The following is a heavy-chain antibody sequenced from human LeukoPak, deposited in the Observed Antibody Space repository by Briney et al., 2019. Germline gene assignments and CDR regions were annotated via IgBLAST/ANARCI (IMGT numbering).Heavy chain of an antibody. J-gene: IGHJ6*03. CDR1: GFTFSSYG. D-gene: IGHD4-17*01. CDR3: AKDRMDGDYPYMDV. CDR2: ISYDGSNK. V-gene: IGHV3-30*18. Sequence: PGRSLRLSCAASGFTFSSYGMHWVRQAPGKGLEWVAVISYDGSNKYYADSVKGRFTISRDNSKNTLYLQMNSLRAEDTAVYYCAKDRMDGDYPYMDVWGKGTTVTVSS.